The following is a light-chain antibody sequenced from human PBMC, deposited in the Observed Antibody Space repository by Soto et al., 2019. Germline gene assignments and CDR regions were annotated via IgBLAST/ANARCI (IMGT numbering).Light chain of an antibody. CDR1: GGSIASNH. CDR3: QSYESFSVV. V-gene: IGLV6-57*04. CDR2: KND. Sequence: NFMLTQPHSVSESPGKTVTISCTRSGGSIASNHVQWYQQRPGSAPTTVIYKNDQRPSGVPDRFPGSIDSSSNSASLTISGLKTEDEADFYCQSYESFSVVFGGGTKLTVL. J-gene: IGLJ2*01.